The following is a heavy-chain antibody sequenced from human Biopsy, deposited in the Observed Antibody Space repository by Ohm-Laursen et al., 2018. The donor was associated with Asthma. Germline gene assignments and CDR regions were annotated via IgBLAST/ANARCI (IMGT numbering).Heavy chain of an antibody. D-gene: IGHD1-1*01. CDR3: VRDGTDDAFDI. Sequence: SLRLSCAATGFSFSNFAIHWVRQAPGKGLEWVGVISKDASTQDYADSVKGRFTMARDNSKNTLDLQMNSLREKDTAVYYCVRDGTDDAFDIWGQGTVVSVSS. V-gene: IGHV3-30*01. CDR1: GFSFSNFA. J-gene: IGHJ3*02. CDR2: ISKDASTQ.